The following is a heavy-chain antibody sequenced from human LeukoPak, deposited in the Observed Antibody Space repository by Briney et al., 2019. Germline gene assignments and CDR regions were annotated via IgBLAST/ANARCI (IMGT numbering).Heavy chain of an antibody. CDR1: GYTFTGYD. CDR3: ARALSYDYYDSSGYQHY. Sequence: ASVKVSCKASGYTFTGYDMHCVRQSPGQGLEWMGRINPNSGGTNYAQKSQRRVPMTRDTSISTAYMELSRLRSADTAVYYCARALSYDYYDSSGYQHYWGQGTLVTVSS. CDR2: INPNSGGT. D-gene: IGHD3-22*01. V-gene: IGHV1-2*06. J-gene: IGHJ4*02.